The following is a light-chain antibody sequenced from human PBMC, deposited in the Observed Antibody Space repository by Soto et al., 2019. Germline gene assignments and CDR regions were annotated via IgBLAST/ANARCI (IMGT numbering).Light chain of an antibody. CDR2: EVS. CDR3: TSYTSSSTEV. CDR1: SSDVGSYNY. V-gene: IGLV2-14*01. Sequence: LTHVASVSGSPGQSITISCTGTSSDVGSYNYVSWYQQHPDKAPKLMIYEVSNRPSGVSNRFSGSKSGNTASLTISGLQAEDEADYYCTSYTSSSTEVFGTGTKVTVL. J-gene: IGLJ1*01.